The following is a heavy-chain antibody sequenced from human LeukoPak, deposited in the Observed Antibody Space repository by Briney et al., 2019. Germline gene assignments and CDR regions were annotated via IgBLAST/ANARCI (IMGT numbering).Heavy chain of an antibody. V-gene: IGHV3-7*01. CDR1: GFTFSTYW. CDR2: IKQDGSEK. D-gene: IGHD4-17*01. Sequence: GGSLRLSCAASGFTFSTYWMHWVRHAPGKGLEWVANIKQDGSEKYYVDSVKGRFTISRDNAKNSVYLQMNSLRAEDTAVYYCARPYGDYYFDYWGQGTLVTVSS. CDR3: ARPYGDYYFDY. J-gene: IGHJ4*02.